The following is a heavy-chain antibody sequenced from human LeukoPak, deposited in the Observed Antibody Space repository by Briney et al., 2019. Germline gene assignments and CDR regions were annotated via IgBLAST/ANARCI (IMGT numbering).Heavy chain of an antibody. Sequence: SQTLSLTCTVSGGSISSGGYYWSWIRQHPGKGLEWIGYIYYSGSTYYNPSLKSRVTISVDTSKNQFSLKLSSVTAADTAVYYCARESSGWPYNWFDPWGQGTLVTVSS. CDR1: GGSISSGGYY. J-gene: IGHJ5*02. CDR3: ARESSGWPYNWFDP. CDR2: IYYSGST. V-gene: IGHV4-31*03. D-gene: IGHD6-19*01.